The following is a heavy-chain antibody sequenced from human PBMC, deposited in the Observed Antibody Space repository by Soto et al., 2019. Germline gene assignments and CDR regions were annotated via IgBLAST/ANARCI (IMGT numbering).Heavy chain of an antibody. CDR1: GDSVTSGNYY. Sequence: NPSETLSLTCTVSGDSVTSGNYYWSWIRQPPGKGLEWIGRIYYSGSTNYSPSLKSRVTISLDTSNNQFSLKVTSVTAADTAVYYCARIPIDIYMNYWFDPWGPGTLVTVSS. V-gene: IGHV4-61*01. CDR2: IYYSGST. D-gene: IGHD5-12*01. J-gene: IGHJ5*01. CDR3: ARIPIDIYMNYWFDP.